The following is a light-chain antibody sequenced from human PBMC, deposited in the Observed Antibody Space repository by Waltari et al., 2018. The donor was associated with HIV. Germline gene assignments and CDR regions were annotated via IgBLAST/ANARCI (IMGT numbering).Light chain of an antibody. V-gene: IGLV2-14*01. Sequence: QSALTQLASVSGSPVQSITISCTGTSSYVGSYNYVSWYHQHPGKSPKPMIYEVSNRPSGVSNRFSGSNSGNTASLTIDGLQAEDEADYYCSSYTSSSNVVFGGGTKVTVL. CDR1: SSYVGSYNY. CDR2: EVS. CDR3: SSYTSSSNVV. J-gene: IGLJ2*01.